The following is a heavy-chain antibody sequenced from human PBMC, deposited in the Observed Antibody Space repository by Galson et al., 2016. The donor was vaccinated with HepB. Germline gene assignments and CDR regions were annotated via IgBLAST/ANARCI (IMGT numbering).Heavy chain of an antibody. Sequence: SLRLSCAASGFTVSSNYMTWVRQAPGKGLEYVSVIYSGGTTYYADSVKGRFTISRDNSKNTLFLQMNTLRAEDTAVYYCARGVYGDHGWFDYWGQGPLVTVSS. CDR1: GFTVSSNY. D-gene: IGHD4-17*01. CDR3: ARGVYGDHGWFDY. J-gene: IGHJ4*02. V-gene: IGHV3-66*02. CDR2: IYSGGTT.